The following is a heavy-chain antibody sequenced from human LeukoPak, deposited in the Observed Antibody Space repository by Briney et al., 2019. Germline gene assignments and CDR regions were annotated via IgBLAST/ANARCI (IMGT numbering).Heavy chain of an antibody. Sequence: GGSLRLSCAASGFTFSSYWMSWVRQAPGKGLEWVANIKQDGSEKYYVDSVKGRFTISRDNAKNSLYLQMNSLRAEDTAVYYCARSAHPLADDAFDIWGQGTMVTVSS. CDR1: GFTFSSYW. J-gene: IGHJ3*02. V-gene: IGHV3-7*01. CDR2: IKQDGSEK. CDR3: ARSAHPLADDAFDI.